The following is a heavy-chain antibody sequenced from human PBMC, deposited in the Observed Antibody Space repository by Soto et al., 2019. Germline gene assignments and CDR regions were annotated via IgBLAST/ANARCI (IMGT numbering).Heavy chain of an antibody. CDR2: IKSKTDGGTT. J-gene: IGHJ6*02. V-gene: IGHV3-15*01. D-gene: IGHD1-26*01. CDR3: TTGANSSWDYGMDV. Sequence: PGGSLRLSCAASGFTFSNAWMSWVRQAPGKGLEWVGRIKSKTDGGTTDYAAPVKGRFTISRDDSKNTLYLQMNSLKTEDTAVYYCTTGANSSWDYGMDVWGQGTTVTVSS. CDR1: GFTFSNAW.